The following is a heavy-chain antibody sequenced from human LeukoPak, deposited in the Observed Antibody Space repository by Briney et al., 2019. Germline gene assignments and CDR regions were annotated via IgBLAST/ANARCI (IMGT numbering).Heavy chain of an antibody. J-gene: IGHJ4*02. CDR3: ARLSVTSYYFDY. CDR1: RGTFSSYA. D-gene: IGHD4-17*01. Sequence: SVKVSCKASRGTFSSYAISWVRQAPGQGLEWMGGIIPIFGTANYAQKFRGRVTITADESTSTVYMELSSLRSEDTAVYYCARLSVTSYYFDYWGQGTLVTVSS. CDR2: IIPIFGTA. V-gene: IGHV1-69*13.